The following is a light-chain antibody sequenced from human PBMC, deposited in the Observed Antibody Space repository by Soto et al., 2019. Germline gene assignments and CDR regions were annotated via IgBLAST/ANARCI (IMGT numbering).Light chain of an antibody. V-gene: IGLV2-14*03. CDR2: DVN. CDR1: SSDVGGYDY. Sequence: QSVLTQPASVSGSPGQSITLSCTGTSSDVGGYDYVSWCQQHPGKAPELIIYDVNNRPSGVSNRFSGSKSGNTASLTISGLQAEDDADYYCCSYTSISTLVFGGGTQLTVL. CDR3: CSYTSISTLV. J-gene: IGLJ2*01.